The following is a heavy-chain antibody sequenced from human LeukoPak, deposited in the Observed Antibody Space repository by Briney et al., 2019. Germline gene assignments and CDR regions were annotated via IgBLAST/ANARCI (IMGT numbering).Heavy chain of an antibody. D-gene: IGHD3-16*02. Sequence: ASVKLSCKASGYTFTGYYMHWVRQAPGQGLEWMGWINPNSGGTNYAQKFQGRVTMTRDTSISTAYMELSRLRSDDTAVYYCARSAGLKSTYYDYVWGSYRYPFDFDYWGQGTLVTVSS. CDR1: GYTFTGYY. J-gene: IGHJ4*02. CDR3: ARSAGLKSTYYDYVWGSYRYPFDFDY. V-gene: IGHV1-2*02. CDR2: INPNSGGT.